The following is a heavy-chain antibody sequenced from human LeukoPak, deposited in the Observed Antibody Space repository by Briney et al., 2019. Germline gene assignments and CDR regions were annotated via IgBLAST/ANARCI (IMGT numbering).Heavy chain of an antibody. CDR2: INIVNSNT. J-gene: IGHJ6*02. D-gene: IGHD6-19*01. Sequence: ASVKVSCKASGYTLSQYAMHWVRQAPGQRPEWVGWINIVNSNTKYDQKFQGRVTITRDTSANTAYMELSSLRSEDTAVHYCAREQWLGSFYYYYYGLDVWGQGTTVTVSS. CDR1: GYTLSQYA. CDR3: AREQWLGSFYYYYYGLDV. V-gene: IGHV1-3*04.